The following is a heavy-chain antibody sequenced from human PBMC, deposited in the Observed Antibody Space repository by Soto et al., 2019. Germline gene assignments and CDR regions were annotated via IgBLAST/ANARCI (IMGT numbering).Heavy chain of an antibody. V-gene: IGHV4-4*02. D-gene: IGHD3-22*01. J-gene: IGHJ4*02. Sequence: SETLSLTCAVSSGSIDNVYWWSWVRQSPGKGLEWIGETSHDGVTNYNPSLEGRVTISVDTSKNQFSLKLSSVTAADTAVYYCARFVYDSSGYRSGWGRGTLVTVSS. CDR1: SGSIDNVYW. CDR2: TSHDGVT. CDR3: ARFVYDSSGYRSG.